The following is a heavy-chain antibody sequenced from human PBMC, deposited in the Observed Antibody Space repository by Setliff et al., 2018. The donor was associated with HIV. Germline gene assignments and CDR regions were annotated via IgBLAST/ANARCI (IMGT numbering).Heavy chain of an antibody. V-gene: IGHV3-21*01. CDR3: ARGFVLRFLEWSMPDAFDI. CDR1: GFTFSSYS. CDR2: ISRTSSYI. Sequence: LRLFCAASGFTFSSYSMNWVRQAPGKGLEWVSFISRTSSYIYYADSLKGRFTISRDNANNSLYLQMNNLRAEDTAVYYCARGFVLRFLEWSMPDAFDIWGQGTMVTVSS. J-gene: IGHJ3*02. D-gene: IGHD3-3*01.